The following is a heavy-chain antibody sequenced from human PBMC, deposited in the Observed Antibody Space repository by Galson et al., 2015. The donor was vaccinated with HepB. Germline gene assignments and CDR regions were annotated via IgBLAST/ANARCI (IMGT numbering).Heavy chain of an antibody. CDR2: IIPIFRPP. CDR1: GGTFSNFG. D-gene: IGHD1-20*01. Sequence: SVKVSCKASGGTFSNFGFYWVRQAPGQGLEWMGGIIPIFRPPTYAQRFQGRVTITADESTSTAYMELSRLRSEDTAVYYCARATLTDGFDIWGQGTMVTVSS. V-gene: IGHV1-69*13. J-gene: IGHJ3*02. CDR3: ARATLTDGFDI.